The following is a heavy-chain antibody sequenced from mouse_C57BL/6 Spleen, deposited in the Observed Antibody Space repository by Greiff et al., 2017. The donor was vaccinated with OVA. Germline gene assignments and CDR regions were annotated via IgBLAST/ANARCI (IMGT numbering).Heavy chain of an antibody. CDR3: TRGLAWFAY. Sequence: EVKLVESGAGLVKPGGSLKLSCAASGFTFSSYAMSWVRQTPEKRLEWVAYISSGGDYIYYADTVKGRFTISRDNARNTLYLQMSSLKSEDTAMYYCTRGLAWFAYWGQGTLVTVSA. J-gene: IGHJ3*01. V-gene: IGHV5-9-1*02. D-gene: IGHD6-1*01. CDR1: GFTFSSYA. CDR2: ISSGGDYI.